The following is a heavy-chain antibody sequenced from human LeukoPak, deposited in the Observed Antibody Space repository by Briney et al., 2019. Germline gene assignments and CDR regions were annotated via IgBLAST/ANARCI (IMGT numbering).Heavy chain of an antibody. CDR1: GGSISSYY. Sequence: SETLSLTCTVSGGSISSYYWSWIRQPPGKGLEWIGYIYYSGSTNYNPSLKSRVTISVDTSKNQFSLKLSSVTAADTAVYYCARSPAGAGTYYFDYWGQGTLVTVSS. J-gene: IGHJ4*02. CDR2: IYYSGST. D-gene: IGHD6-19*01. CDR3: ARSPAGAGTYYFDY. V-gene: IGHV4-59*08.